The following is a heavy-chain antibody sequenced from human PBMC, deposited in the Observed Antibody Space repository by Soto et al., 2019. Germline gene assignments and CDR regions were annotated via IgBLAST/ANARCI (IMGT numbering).Heavy chain of an antibody. CDR2: INPNSGGT. D-gene: IGHD1-26*01. J-gene: IGHJ6*02. Sequence: ASVKVSCKASGYTFTGYYMHWVRQAPGQGLEWMGWINPNSGGTNYAQKFQGWVTMTRDTSISTAYMELSRLRSDDTAVYYYAREEIVGATQSPLDGMDVWGQGTTVTVSS. CDR3: AREEIVGATQSPLDGMDV. V-gene: IGHV1-2*04. CDR1: GYTFTGYY.